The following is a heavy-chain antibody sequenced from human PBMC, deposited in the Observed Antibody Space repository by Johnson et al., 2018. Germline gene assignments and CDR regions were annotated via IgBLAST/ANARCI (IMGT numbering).Heavy chain of an antibody. CDR1: GGTFNNNV. D-gene: IGHD3-22*01. V-gene: IGHV1-69*01. Sequence: QVQLVQSGAEVKKXGSSVKVSCKASGGTFNNNVVSWVRQAPGQGLEWMGGIIPIFGTTKYAQKFQGRVRITADESTSTASMELSSLKSEDTAMYYCAKALEEYSDSSSDWRYMDVWGKGTTVTVSS. J-gene: IGHJ6*03. CDR3: AKALEEYSDSSSDWRYMDV. CDR2: IIPIFGTT.